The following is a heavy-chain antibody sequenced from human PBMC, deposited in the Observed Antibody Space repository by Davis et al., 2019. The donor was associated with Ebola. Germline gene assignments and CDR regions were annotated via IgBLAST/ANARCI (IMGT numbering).Heavy chain of an antibody. CDR2: ISGGGGST. Sequence: PGGSLRLSCAASGFTFSKYAMTWVRHVSGKGLEWVSGISGGGGSTHYADSVKGRFTISRDNSRNTLYLQMDSLRAEDTATYFCAKVRGGDYPSDAFDIWGQGTKVTVSS. D-gene: IGHD4-17*01. V-gene: IGHV3-23*01. CDR3: AKVRGGDYPSDAFDI. CDR1: GFTFSKYA. J-gene: IGHJ3*02.